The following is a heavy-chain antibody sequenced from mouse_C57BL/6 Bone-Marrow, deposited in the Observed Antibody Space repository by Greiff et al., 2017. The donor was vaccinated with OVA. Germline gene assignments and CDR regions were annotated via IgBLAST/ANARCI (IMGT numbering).Heavy chain of an antibody. D-gene: IGHD1-1*01. CDR3: ARGSFYYYGSSPWYFDV. Sequence: QVQLQQSGAELARPGASVKLSCKASGYTFTSYGISWVKQRTGQGLEWIGEIYPRSGNTYYNEKFKGKATLTADKSSSTAYMELRSLTSEDSAVYFCARGSFYYYGSSPWYFDVWGTGTTVTVSS. CDR2: IYPRSGNT. V-gene: IGHV1-81*01. CDR1: GYTFTSYG. J-gene: IGHJ1*03.